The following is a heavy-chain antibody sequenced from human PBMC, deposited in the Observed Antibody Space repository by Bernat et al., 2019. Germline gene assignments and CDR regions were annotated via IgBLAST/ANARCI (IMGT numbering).Heavy chain of an antibody. CDR3: ARVLYYYDSSGYQPYYGMDV. J-gene: IGHJ6*02. Sequence: QVQLVESGGGVVQPGRSLRLSCAASGFTFSSYGMHWVRQAPGKGLEWVAVIWYDGSNKYYADSVKGRFTISRDNSKNTLYLQMNILRAEDTAVYYCARVLYYYDSSGYQPYYGMDVWGQGTTVTVSS. D-gene: IGHD3-22*01. CDR2: IWYDGSNK. V-gene: IGHV3-33*01. CDR1: GFTFSSYG.